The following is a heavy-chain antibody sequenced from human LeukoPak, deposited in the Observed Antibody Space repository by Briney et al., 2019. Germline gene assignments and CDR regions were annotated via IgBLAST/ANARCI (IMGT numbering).Heavy chain of an antibody. CDR2: ISGSGRST. V-gene: IGHV3-23*01. CDR1: GFTFSSYA. Sequence: GGSLRLSCAASGFTFSSYAMSWVRQAPGKGLEWVSDISGSGRSTYYADSVKGRFTVSRDNSKNTLYLQMNSLRAEDTAVYYCAKAIAATATGYWGQGTLVTVSP. J-gene: IGHJ4*02. CDR3: AKAIAATATGY. D-gene: IGHD6-13*01.